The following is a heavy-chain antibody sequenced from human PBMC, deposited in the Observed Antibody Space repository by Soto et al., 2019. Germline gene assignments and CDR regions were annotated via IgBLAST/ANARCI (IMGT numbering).Heavy chain of an antibody. Sequence: EVQLLESGGGLVQPGGSLRLSCAASGFTFSSYAMSWVRQAPGKGLEWVSAISGSGGSTYYADSVKGRFTISRDNSKNTLYLQMYTLRAEDAAVYYCAKSSAIFYYYYHMHVWGQGTTVTVSS. V-gene: IGHV3-23*01. CDR2: ISGSGGST. CDR1: GFTFSSYA. J-gene: IGHJ6*03. D-gene: IGHD3-3*01. CDR3: AKSSAIFYYYYHMHV.